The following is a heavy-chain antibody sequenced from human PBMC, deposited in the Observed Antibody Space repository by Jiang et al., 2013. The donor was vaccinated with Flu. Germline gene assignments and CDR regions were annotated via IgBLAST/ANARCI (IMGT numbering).Heavy chain of an antibody. CDR1: GGSISSSNW. CDR2: IYHSGST. J-gene: IGHJ5*02. D-gene: IGHD2-2*01. Sequence: TLSLTCAVSGGSISSSNWWSWVRQPPGKGLEWIGEIYHSGSTNYNPSLKSRVTISVDKSKNQFSLKLSSVTAADTAVYYCASALGKKGYCSSTSCYPWGQGTLVTVSS. CDR3: ASALGKKGYCSSTSCYP. V-gene: IGHV4-4*02.